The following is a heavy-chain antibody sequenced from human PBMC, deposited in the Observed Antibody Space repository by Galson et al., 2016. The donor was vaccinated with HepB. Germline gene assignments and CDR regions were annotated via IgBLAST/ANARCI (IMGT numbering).Heavy chain of an antibody. D-gene: IGHD6-13*01. CDR2: VSAYNGNT. J-gene: IGHJ4*02. CDR3: ARDSGIAAGGTSGFVY. Sequence: SVKVSCKASGYSFTTFGISWVRQAPGQGLEWMGWVSAYNGNTNYAQKFQGRVTMTTDTSTSTAYMEVRDLRSDDMAEYYCARDSGIAAGGTSGFVYWGQGTLVLVSS. CDR1: GYSFTTFG. V-gene: IGHV1-18*03.